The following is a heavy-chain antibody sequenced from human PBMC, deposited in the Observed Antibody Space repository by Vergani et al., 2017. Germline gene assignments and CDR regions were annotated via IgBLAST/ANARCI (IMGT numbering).Heavy chain of an antibody. J-gene: IGHJ4*02. CDR3: AIGTVYYDSSGYYLDY. V-gene: IGHV1-24*01. D-gene: IGHD3-22*01. CDR1: GYSLTELT. Sequence: QVQLVQSGSEVRKPGASVKVSCQVSGYSLTELTIHWVRQAPGQGLEWMGGFDPEHGEVTFAHHIQGRVTMTEERSTDTAYIELSSLRPEDTDLYYCAIGTVYYDSSGYYLDYWGQGTLVTVSS. CDR2: FDPEHGEV.